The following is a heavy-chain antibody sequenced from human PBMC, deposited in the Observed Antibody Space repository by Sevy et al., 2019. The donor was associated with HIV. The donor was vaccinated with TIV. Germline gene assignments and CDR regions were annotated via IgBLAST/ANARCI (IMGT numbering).Heavy chain of an antibody. D-gene: IGHD2-21*02. J-gene: IGHJ4*02. V-gene: IGHV3-23*01. CDR3: AKTLQKLPFHPHYFDY. CDR2: ISATGGST. CDR1: GFALRSYT. Sequence: GGSLRLSCGVSGFALRSYTMNWVRQAPGKGLEWVASISATGGSTYYADSVKGRFTISRDVSKSTLYLQMNSLTAEDTAMFYCAKTLQKLPFHPHYFDYWSQGTLVTVSS.